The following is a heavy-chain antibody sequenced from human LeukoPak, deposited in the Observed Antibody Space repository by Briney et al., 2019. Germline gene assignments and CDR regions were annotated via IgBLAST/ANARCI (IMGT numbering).Heavy chain of an antibody. D-gene: IGHD6-13*01. CDR3: AKAVSGYSSSDLDY. CDR1: GFTFSSYA. CDR2: ISGSGGST. J-gene: IGHJ4*02. Sequence: GGSLRLSCAASGFTFSSYAMSWVRRAPGKGLEWVSGISGSGGSTYNADSVKGRFTISRDNSKNTLYLLMNSLRAEDTAVYYCAKAVSGYSSSDLDYWGQGTLVTVSS. V-gene: IGHV3-23*01.